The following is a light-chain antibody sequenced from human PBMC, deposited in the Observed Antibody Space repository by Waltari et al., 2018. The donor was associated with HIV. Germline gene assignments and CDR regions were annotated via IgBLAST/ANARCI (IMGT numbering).Light chain of an antibody. Sequence: QSVLMQPPSVSAAPGQTVSISCSGFSSNIGNNFVSWYHQLPGKAPKLLIFDNNKRPSGIPDRVSASKAGTSATLAITGLQTGDEGDYYCGTWDNSLKTVVFGGGTKVTVL. V-gene: IGLV1-51*01. CDR3: GTWDNSLKTVV. CDR1: SSNIGNNF. CDR2: DNN. J-gene: IGLJ2*01.